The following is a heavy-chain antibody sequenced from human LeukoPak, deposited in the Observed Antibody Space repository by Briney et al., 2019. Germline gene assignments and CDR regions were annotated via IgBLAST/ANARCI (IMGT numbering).Heavy chain of an antibody. CDR1: GGSFSGYY. D-gene: IGHD3-9*01. V-gene: IGHV4-34*01. CDR3: ARGDNINPPVLRYFDWLAAPGTGNWFDP. J-gene: IGHJ5*02. CDR2: INHSGST. Sequence: PSETLSLTCAVYGGSFSGYYWSWIRQPPGKGLEWIGEINHSGSTNYNPSLKSRVTISVDTSKNQFSLKLSSVTAADTAVYYCARGDNINPPVLRYFDWLAAPGTGNWFDPWGQGTLVTVSS.